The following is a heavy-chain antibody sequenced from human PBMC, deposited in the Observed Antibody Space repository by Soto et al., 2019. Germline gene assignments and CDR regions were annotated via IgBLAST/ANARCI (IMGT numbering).Heavy chain of an antibody. Sequence: QVQLVQSGAEVKKPGSSVKVSCKASGGTFSSYAISWVRQAPGQGLEWMGGIIPIFGTANYAQKFQGRVTINADESTSTAYMELGSLRSEDTAVYYCARTAYSSGWFDPIDYWGQGTLVTVSS. CDR1: GGTFSSYA. V-gene: IGHV1-69*01. D-gene: IGHD6-19*01. J-gene: IGHJ4*02. CDR2: IIPIFGTA. CDR3: ARTAYSSGWFDPIDY.